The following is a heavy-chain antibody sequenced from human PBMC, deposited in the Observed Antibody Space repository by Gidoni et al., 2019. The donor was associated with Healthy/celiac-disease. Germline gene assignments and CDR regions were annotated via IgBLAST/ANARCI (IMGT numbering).Heavy chain of an antibody. V-gene: IGHV6-1*01. CDR1: GDSVSSNRAA. Sequence: QVQLQQSGPGLVKPSQTLSLTCAISGDSVSSNRAAWNWIRQSPSRGLEWLGRTYYRSKWYNDYAVSVKSRITINPDTSKNQFSLQLNSVTPEDTAVYYCARSYYYGSGSYYPYYYYGMDVWGQGTTVTVSS. D-gene: IGHD3-10*01. CDR2: TYYRSKWYN. CDR3: ARSYYYGSGSYYPYYYYGMDV. J-gene: IGHJ6*02.